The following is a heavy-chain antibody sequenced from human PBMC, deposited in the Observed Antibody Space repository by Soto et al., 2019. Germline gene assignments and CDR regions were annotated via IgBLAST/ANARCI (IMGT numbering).Heavy chain of an antibody. CDR2: IYQSGSA. V-gene: IGHV4-30-2*06. CDR1: GGSITSWGYS. CDR3: ARAFYGVEL. J-gene: IGHJ6*01. Sequence: LSVTCTVSGGSITSWGYSWSWIRQSPVQGLDWIGYIYQSGSAFYNPSLKTRATILVDRSKNQFSLNLTSVTAADAAVYYCARAFYGVELWGQGTTDSVSS.